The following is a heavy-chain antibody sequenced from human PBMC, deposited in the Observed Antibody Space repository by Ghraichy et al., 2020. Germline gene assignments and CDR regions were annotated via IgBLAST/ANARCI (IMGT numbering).Heavy chain of an antibody. Sequence: SQTLSLTCTVSGSSISDCYWAWIRQPPGKALEWIGYIYSSGNSNYNPSLRRRATISVETSKNQFSLKLTSVTASDTAVYYCARGLVGEPLRHWGQGALVIVSS. CDR2: IYSSGNS. J-gene: IGHJ4*02. V-gene: IGHV4-59*01. D-gene: IGHD3-10*01. CDR1: GSSISDCY. CDR3: ARGLVGEPLRH.